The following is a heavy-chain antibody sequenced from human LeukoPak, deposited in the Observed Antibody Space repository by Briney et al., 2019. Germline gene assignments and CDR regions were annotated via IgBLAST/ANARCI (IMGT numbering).Heavy chain of an antibody. CDR1: GGSFSGYY. CDR3: ARAHSSSWYFPDY. D-gene: IGHD6-13*01. V-gene: IGHV4-59*01. CDR2: IYYSGST. Sequence: SETLSLTCAVYGGSFSGYYWSWIRQPPGKGLEWIGYIYYSGSTNYNPSLKNRVTISVDTSKNQFSLKLSSVTAADTAVYYCARAHSSSWYFPDYWGQGTLVTVSS. J-gene: IGHJ4*02.